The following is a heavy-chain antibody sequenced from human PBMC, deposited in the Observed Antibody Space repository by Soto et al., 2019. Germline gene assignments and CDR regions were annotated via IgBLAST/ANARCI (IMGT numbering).Heavy chain of an antibody. CDR3: VRDHYFFDSSGYYDY. CDR1: GYTFVSYG. J-gene: IGHJ4*02. CDR2: ISPYNGNT. V-gene: IGHV1-18*01. D-gene: IGHD3-22*01. Sequence: QVQLVQSGAEVKQPGASVKVSCKVSGYTFVSYGIAWVRQAPGQGLEWMGWISPYNGNTNYAQKLQGRVTMTTDTSTSTAYMDLTSLRSDDTAVYYCVRDHYFFDSSGYYDYWGQGTLVTCSS.